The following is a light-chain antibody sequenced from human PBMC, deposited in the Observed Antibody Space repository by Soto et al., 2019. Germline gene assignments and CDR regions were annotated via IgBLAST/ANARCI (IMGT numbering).Light chain of an antibody. CDR3: CSYAGSSTPR. V-gene: IGLV2-23*02. CDR1: SSDVGSYNL. CDR2: EVS. Sequence: QSVLTQPASVSGSPGQSITISCTGTSSDVGSYNLVSWYQQHPGKAPKLMIYEVSKRPSGVSNRFSGSKSGNTASLTISGLQAEDEADYYCCSYAGSSTPRLGTGTKATVL. J-gene: IGLJ1*01.